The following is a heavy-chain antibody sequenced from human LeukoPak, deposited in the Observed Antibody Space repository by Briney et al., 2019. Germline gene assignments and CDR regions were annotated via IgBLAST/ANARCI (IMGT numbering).Heavy chain of an antibody. J-gene: IGHJ4*02. CDR2: ISSSSTI. Sequence: GGSLRLSCAASGFTFSSYSIDWVRQAPGKGLEWLSYISSSSTIYFADSVKGRFTISRDNAKNSAYLHMNSLRAEDTAVYYCARVRSSGYTKDYWGQGTLVTVS. V-gene: IGHV3-48*04. CDR3: ARVRSSGYTKDY. D-gene: IGHD3-22*01. CDR1: GFTFSSYS.